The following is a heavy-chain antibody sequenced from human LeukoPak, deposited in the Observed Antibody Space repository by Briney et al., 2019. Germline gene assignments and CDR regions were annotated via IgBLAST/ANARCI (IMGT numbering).Heavy chain of an antibody. V-gene: IGHV4-59*01. CDR3: ARDRHSGYDSGPLYYYYYMDV. Sequence: PSETLSLTCTVSGGSISSYYWSWIRQPPGKGLEWIGYIYYSGSTNYNPSLKSRVTISVDTSKNQFSLKLSSVTAADTAVYYCARDRHSGYDSGPLYYYYYMDVWGKGTTVTVSS. CDR2: IYYSGST. J-gene: IGHJ6*03. D-gene: IGHD5-12*01. CDR1: GGSISSYY.